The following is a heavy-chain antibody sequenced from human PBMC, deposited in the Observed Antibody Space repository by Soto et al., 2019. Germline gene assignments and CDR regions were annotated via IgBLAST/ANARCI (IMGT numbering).Heavy chain of an antibody. V-gene: IGHV4-30-4*01. CDR2: IYYSGST. CDR1: GGSISSGDYY. D-gene: IGHD1-20*01. J-gene: IGHJ3*02. Sequence: SESLSLTCTVSGGSISSGDYYWSWIRQPPGKGLEWIGYIYYSGSTYYNPSLKSRVTISVDTSKNQFSLKLSSVTAADTAVYYCARGDNWNLDAFDIWGQGTMVTVSS. CDR3: ARGDNWNLDAFDI.